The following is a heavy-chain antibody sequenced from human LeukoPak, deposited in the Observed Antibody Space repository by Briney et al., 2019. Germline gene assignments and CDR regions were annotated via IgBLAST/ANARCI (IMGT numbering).Heavy chain of an antibody. J-gene: IGHJ4*02. CDR1: GGSISSNSYY. CDR2: IYYSGST. V-gene: IGHV4-39*01. Sequence: SETLSLTCTVSGGSISSNSYYWGWIRQPPGKGLEWIGSIYYSGSTYYNPSLKSRVTISVDTSKNQFSLKLSSVTAADTAVYYCARGALKWELPPIRARKSYYFDYWGQGTLVTVSS. D-gene: IGHD1-26*01. CDR3: ARGALKWELPPIRARKSYYFDY.